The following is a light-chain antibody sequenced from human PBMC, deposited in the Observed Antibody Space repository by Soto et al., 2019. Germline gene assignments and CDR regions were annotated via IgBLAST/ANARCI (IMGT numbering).Light chain of an antibody. Sequence: DIQMTQSPSSLSASVGDRVTITCLASQSISSWLAWYQQKPGKAPKLLIYDASSLESGVPSRFSGSGSGTEFTLTISSLQSDDYAVYYCQQYNNLPRNFGGGTKVDIK. CDR1: QSISSW. J-gene: IGKJ4*01. CDR3: QQYNNLPRN. V-gene: IGKV1-5*01. CDR2: DAS.